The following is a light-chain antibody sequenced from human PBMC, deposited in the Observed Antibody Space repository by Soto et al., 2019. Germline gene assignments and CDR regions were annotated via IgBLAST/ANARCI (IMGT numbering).Light chain of an antibody. CDR1: SSNIGAGYD. Sequence: QSVLTQPPSVSGAPVQRVTISRTGSSSNIGAGYDVHWYQQLPGTAPKLLIYGNSNRPSGVPDRFSGSKSGTSASLAITGLQAEDEADYYCRSYDSSLSALVFGTGTKVTVL. CDR2: GNS. CDR3: RSYDSSLSALV. J-gene: IGLJ1*01. V-gene: IGLV1-40*01.